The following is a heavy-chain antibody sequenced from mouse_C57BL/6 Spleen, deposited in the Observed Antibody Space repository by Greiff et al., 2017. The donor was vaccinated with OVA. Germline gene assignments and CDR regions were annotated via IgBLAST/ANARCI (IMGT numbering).Heavy chain of an antibody. J-gene: IGHJ2*01. CDR2: INPNNGGT. CDR3: ARERGYFDY. CDR1: GSTFTDYY. V-gene: IGHV1-26*01. Sequence: VQLQQSGPELVKPGASVKISCKASGSTFTDYYMNWVKQSHGKSLEWIGDINPNNGGTSYNQKFKGKATLTVDKSSSTAYMELRSLTSEDSAVYYCARERGYFDYWGQGTTLTVSS.